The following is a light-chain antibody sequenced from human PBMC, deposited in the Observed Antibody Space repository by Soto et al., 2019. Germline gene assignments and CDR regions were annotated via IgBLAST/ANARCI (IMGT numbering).Light chain of an antibody. J-gene: IGLJ1*01. CDR1: SSDVGAYNY. CDR2: DVI. Sequence: QSVLTQPASVSGSPGQSITISCTGTSSDVGAYNYVSWYQHHPGKAPKLLIYDVINRPSGVSNRFSGSQSGNTASLTFSWLQADDEADYYCSSFTTTNTYVFGTGTKVTVL. V-gene: IGLV2-14*03. CDR3: SSFTTTNTYV.